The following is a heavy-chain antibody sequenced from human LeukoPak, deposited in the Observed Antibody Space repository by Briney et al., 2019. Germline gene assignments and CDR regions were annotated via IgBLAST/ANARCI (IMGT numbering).Heavy chain of an antibody. CDR2: TSGSGGRT. J-gene: IGHJ4*02. CDR1: GFIFSTYV. D-gene: IGHD3-16*01. CDR3: AKDLRGQSQGTFDY. V-gene: IGHV3-23*01. Sequence: GGALTHSCAATGFIFSTYVMSWVRPAPGKGLEGVALTSGSGGRTYYADYVKGRFTISRDNSKNTLYLQMNSLRDEDTAAYHCAKDLRGQSQGTFDYWVQGTLVSVCS.